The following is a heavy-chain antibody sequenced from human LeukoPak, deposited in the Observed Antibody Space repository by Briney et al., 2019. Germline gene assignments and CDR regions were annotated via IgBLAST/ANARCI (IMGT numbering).Heavy chain of an antibody. J-gene: IGHJ4*02. Sequence: GASVKVSCKASGYTFTSYDINWVRQAPGQGLEWMGIINPSGGSKSYAQKFQGRVTMTRDASTSTVYMELSSLRSEDTAVYYCAREDGSGSSSFDYWGQGTLVTVSS. CDR2: INPSGGSK. V-gene: IGHV1-46*01. CDR3: AREDGSGSSSFDY. D-gene: IGHD3-10*01. CDR1: GYTFTSYD.